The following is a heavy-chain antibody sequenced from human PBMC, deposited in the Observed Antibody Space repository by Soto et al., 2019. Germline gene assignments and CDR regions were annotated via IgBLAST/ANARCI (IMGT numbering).Heavy chain of an antibody. CDR1: GFTFTSYA. V-gene: IGHV3-23*01. D-gene: IGHD2-2*01. J-gene: IGHJ4*02. Sequence: PGGSLRLSCAASGFTFTSYAMSWVRQAPGKGLEWVPGISGSGGTTHYADSVKGRFTISRDSSKSTLYLQMNSLRAEDTAVYYCAKDRYCSSTSCYAGFAYWGQGTLVTVSS. CDR3: AKDRYCSSTSCYAGFAY. CDR2: ISGSGGTT.